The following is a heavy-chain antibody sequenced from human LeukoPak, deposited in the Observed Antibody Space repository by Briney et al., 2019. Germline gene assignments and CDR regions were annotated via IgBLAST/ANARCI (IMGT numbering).Heavy chain of an antibody. V-gene: IGHV1-18*01. CDR3: ARDINYYYDSSGYYDYFDY. J-gene: IGHJ4*02. D-gene: IGHD3-22*01. CDR1: GYTFTNYG. Sequence: RASVKVSCKASGYTFTNYGMSWVRQAPGQGLEWMGWISAYNGNTKYAQKPQGRVTMTTDTSTSTAYMELRSLRSDDTAVYYCARDINYYYDSSGYYDYFDYWGQGTLVTVSS. CDR2: ISAYNGNT.